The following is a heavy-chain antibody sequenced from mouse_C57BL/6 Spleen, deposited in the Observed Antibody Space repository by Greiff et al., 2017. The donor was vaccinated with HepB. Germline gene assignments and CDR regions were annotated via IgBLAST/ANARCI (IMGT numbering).Heavy chain of an antibody. Sequence: EVKVEESGGGLVKPGGSLKLSCAASGFTFSSYAMSWVRQTPEKRLEWVATISDGGSYTYYPDNVKGRFTISRDNAKNNLYLQMSHLKSEDTAMYYCAREYYYGTWYFDVWGTGTTVTVSS. V-gene: IGHV5-4*01. CDR3: AREYYYGTWYFDV. CDR1: GFTFSSYA. D-gene: IGHD1-1*01. J-gene: IGHJ1*03. CDR2: ISDGGSYT.